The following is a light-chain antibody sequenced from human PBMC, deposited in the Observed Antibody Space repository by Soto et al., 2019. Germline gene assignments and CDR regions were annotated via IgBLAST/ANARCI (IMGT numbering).Light chain of an antibody. CDR2: DAS. CDR1: QSVSTR. V-gene: IGKV1-5*02. CDR3: QRYSVYWR. Sequence: DIQMTQSPSSLSASVGDRVTIICRASQSVSTRLAWYQQKPGKAPKVLIYDASSWAGGVPSRFTGSGSGTEFTLTINSLQPDDFATYYCQRYSVYWRFGQGTKVEIK. J-gene: IGKJ1*01.